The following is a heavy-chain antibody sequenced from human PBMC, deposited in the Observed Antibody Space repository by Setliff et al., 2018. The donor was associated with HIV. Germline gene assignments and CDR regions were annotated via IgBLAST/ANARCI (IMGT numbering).Heavy chain of an antibody. V-gene: IGHV3-48*01. Sequence: GSLRLSCATSGFTFDSYSIIWVRQAPGKGLEWVSYISGLGGGTIYYADSVRGRFTISRDDAEKSVCLQMNSLRAEDTAVYYCARDLSYDYDRSSDTFDYWGQGTLVTVSS. CDR1: GFTFDSYS. J-gene: IGHJ4*02. CDR3: ARDLSYDYDRSSDTFDY. CDR2: ISGLGGGTI. D-gene: IGHD3-22*01.